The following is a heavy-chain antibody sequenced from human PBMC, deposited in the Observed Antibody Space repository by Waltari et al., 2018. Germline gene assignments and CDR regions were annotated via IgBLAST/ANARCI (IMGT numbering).Heavy chain of an antibody. CDR2: IYHSGST. CDR3: ARYSSSWYPIDY. D-gene: IGHD6-13*01. CDR1: GYSISSGYY. Sequence: QVQLQESGPGLVKPSETLSLTCAVSGYSISSGYYWGWIRQPPGKGLEWIGSIYHSGSTYYNPSLKIRVTISVDTSKNQFSLKLSSVTAADTAVYYCARYSSSWYPIDYWGQGTLVTVSS. V-gene: IGHV4-38-2*01. J-gene: IGHJ4*02.